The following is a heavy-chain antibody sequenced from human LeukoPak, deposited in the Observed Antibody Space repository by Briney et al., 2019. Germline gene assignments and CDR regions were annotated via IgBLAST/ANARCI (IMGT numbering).Heavy chain of an antibody. Sequence: SETLSLTCTVSGDSINFISYYWGWIRQPPGKGLEWIGSIYHSRYTYYNPSLKSRVTISIDTSKNQFSLKLSSVTAADTAVYYCARDPLLRIETFDIWGQGTMVTVSS. CDR1: GDSINFISYY. J-gene: IGHJ3*02. V-gene: IGHV4-39*07. CDR3: ARDPLLRIETFDI. D-gene: IGHD1-26*01. CDR2: IYHSRYT.